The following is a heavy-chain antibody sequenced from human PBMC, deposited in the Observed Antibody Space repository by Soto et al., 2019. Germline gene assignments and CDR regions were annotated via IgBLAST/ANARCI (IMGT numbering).Heavy chain of an antibody. Sequence: PSETLSLTCTVSGGSISSGGYYWSWIRQHPGKGLEWIGYIYYSGSTYYNPSLKSRVTISVDTSKNQFSLKLSSVTAADTAVYYCARIPTAYYYDSSGYYPDYWGQGTLVTVSS. CDR2: IYYSGST. V-gene: IGHV4-31*03. CDR3: ARIPTAYYYDSSGYYPDY. CDR1: GGSISSGGYY. J-gene: IGHJ4*02. D-gene: IGHD3-22*01.